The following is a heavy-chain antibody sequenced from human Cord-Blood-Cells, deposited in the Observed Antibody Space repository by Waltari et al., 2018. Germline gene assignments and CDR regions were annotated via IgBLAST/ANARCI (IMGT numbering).Heavy chain of an antibody. V-gene: IGHV4-59*01. CDR3: ARTYYDILTGYSQYYFDY. D-gene: IGHD3-9*01. Sequence: GSTNYNPSLKSRVTISVDTSKNQFSLKLSSVTAADTAVYYCARTYYDILTGYSQYYFDYWGQGTLVTVSS. J-gene: IGHJ4*02. CDR2: GST.